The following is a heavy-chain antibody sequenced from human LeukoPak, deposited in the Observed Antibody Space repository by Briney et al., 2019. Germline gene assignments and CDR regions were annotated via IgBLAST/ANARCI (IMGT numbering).Heavy chain of an antibody. CDR3: AKPQGGSPPRPFDS. Sequence: KPGGSLRLSCAASGFTFSSYSMNWVRQAPGKGLEWVSSISSSSSYIYYADSVKGRFTISRDNAKNSLYLQMNSLRAEDTAVYYCAKPQGGSPPRPFDSWGQGTLVTVSS. CDR2: ISSSSSYI. J-gene: IGHJ4*02. V-gene: IGHV3-21*01. D-gene: IGHD3-16*01. CDR1: GFTFSSYS.